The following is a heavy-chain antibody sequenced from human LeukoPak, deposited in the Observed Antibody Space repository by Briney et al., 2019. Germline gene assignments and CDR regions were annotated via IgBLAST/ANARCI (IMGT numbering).Heavy chain of an antibody. V-gene: IGHV3-48*03. CDR3: ARDIGAAGTRWFDP. CDR2: ISSSGSTI. D-gene: IGHD6-13*01. J-gene: IGHJ5*02. Sequence: GGSLRLSCAASGFTFSSYEMNWVRQAPGKGLEWVSYISSSGSTIYYADSVKGRFTISRDNAKNSLYLQMNSLRAEDTAVYYCARDIGAAGTRWFDPWGQGTLVTVSS. CDR1: GFTFSSYE.